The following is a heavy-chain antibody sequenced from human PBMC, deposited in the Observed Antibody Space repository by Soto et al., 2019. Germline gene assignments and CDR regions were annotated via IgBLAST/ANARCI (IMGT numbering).Heavy chain of an antibody. D-gene: IGHD4-4*01. CDR2: ISYDGSNK. Sequence: PGGSLRLSCAASGFTFSSYGMHWVRQAPGKGLEWVAVISYDGSNKYYADSVKGRFTISRDNSKNTLYLQMNSLRAEDTAVYYCARPLWRDDYNWGYFDLWGRGTLLTVSS. J-gene: IGHJ2*01. CDR1: GFTFSSYG. V-gene: IGHV3-30-3*01. CDR3: ARPLWRDDYNWGYFDL.